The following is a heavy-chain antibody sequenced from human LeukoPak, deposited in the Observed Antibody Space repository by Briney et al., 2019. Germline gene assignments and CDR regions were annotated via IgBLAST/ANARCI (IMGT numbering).Heavy chain of an antibody. Sequence: GGSLRLSCAASGFTFSSYAMHWVRQAPGKGLEWVAVISYDGSSKYYADSVKGRFTISRDNSKNTLYLQMNSLRAEDTAVYYCARESPSLVGATQDYWGQGTLVTVSS. J-gene: IGHJ4*02. CDR1: GFTFSSYA. D-gene: IGHD1-26*01. V-gene: IGHV3-30-3*01. CDR3: ARESPSLVGATQDY. CDR2: ISYDGSSK.